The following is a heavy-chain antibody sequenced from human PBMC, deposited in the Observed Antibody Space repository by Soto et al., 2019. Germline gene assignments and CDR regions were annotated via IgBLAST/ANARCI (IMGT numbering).Heavy chain of an antibody. Sequence: SETLSLTCAVYGGSFSGYYWSWIRQPPGKGLEWIGEINHSGSTNYNPSLKSRVTISVDTSKNQFSLKLSSVTAADTAVYYCARALRQPPHLPRKNYYYYMDVWGKGTTVTVSS. CDR1: GGSFSGYY. CDR3: ARALRQPPHLPRKNYYYYMDV. J-gene: IGHJ6*03. CDR2: INHSGST. V-gene: IGHV4-34*01.